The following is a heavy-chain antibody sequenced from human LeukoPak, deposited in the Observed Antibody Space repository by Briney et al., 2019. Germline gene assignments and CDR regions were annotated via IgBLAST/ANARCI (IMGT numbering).Heavy chain of an antibody. V-gene: IGHV1-2*02. CDR2: INPNSGGT. J-gene: IGHJ4*02. Sequence: ASEKVSCNASGYTFAGYYMHWVRQAPGQGLEWMGWINPNSGGTNYAQKFQGRVTMTRDTSISTAYMELSRLRSDDTAVYYCARDRASGYDLRLFDYWGQGTLVTVSS. D-gene: IGHD5-12*01. CDR3: ARDRASGYDLRLFDY. CDR1: GYTFAGYY.